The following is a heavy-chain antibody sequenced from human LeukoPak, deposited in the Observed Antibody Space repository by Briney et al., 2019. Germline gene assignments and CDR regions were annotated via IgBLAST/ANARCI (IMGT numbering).Heavy chain of an antibody. CDR3: ARDRVGEFDS. D-gene: IGHD1-26*01. Sequence: SVKVSCKASGGTPNIYAISWVRQAPGQGLEWMGRFIPMLGASKFAQKFQGRVTFTADKSTNTAYMELSSLRSEDTAVYYCARDRVGEFDSWGQGTLVTVSS. J-gene: IGHJ4*02. CDR1: GGTPNIYA. V-gene: IGHV1-69*04. CDR2: FIPMLGAS.